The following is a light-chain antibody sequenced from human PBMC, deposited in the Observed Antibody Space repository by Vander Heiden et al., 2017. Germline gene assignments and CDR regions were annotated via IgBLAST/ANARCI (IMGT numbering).Light chain of an antibody. V-gene: IGLV2-14*01. J-gene: IGLJ1*01. CDR1: SSDVGGYNY. Sequence: QSALTQPASVSGSPGQSITISCTGTSSDVGGYNYVSWYQQHPGKAHKLMFYEVSKRPSGVANRFSGSKSGNTASLTISGLQAEDEADYYCSSYTSSSTYVFGTGTKVTVL. CDR3: SSYTSSSTYV. CDR2: EVS.